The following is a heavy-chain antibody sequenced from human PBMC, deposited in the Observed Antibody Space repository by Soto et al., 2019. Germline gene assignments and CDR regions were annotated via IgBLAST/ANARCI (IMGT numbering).Heavy chain of an antibody. CDR2: ISYDGSNK. CDR1: GFTFSSYA. Sequence: PGGSLRLSCAASGFTFSSYAMHWVRQAPGKGLEWVAVISYDGSNKYYADSVKGRFTISRDNSKNTLYLQMNSLRAEDTAVYYCARDRRAYDSSGYYWSWGQGTLVTVSS. CDR3: ARDRRAYDSSGYYWS. V-gene: IGHV3-30-3*01. D-gene: IGHD3-22*01. J-gene: IGHJ5*02.